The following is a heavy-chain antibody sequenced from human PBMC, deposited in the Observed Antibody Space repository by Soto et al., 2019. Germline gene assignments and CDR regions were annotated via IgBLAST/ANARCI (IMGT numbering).Heavy chain of an antibody. V-gene: IGHV3-23*01. Sequence: GGSLRLSCAASGFSFSSFAMSWVRQAPGRGLEWVSAISGSGTATYYAASVRGRFTISRDNSKNTLYLRMNSLRAEDTAVYYCAKDPWTGGYYYSMDVWGQGTTVTVSS. CDR2: ISGSGTAT. D-gene: IGHD3-10*01. CDR3: AKDPWTGGYYYSMDV. CDR1: GFSFSSFA. J-gene: IGHJ6*02.